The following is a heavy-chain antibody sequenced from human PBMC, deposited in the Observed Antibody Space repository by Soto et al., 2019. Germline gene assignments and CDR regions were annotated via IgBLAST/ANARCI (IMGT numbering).Heavy chain of an antibody. V-gene: IGHV1-46*01. Sequence: QVQLVQSGAEVKKPGASVKVSCKASGYTFTHYYIHCVRQAPGQGLEWMGMINPSGGSTDYAQKFHGRVTMATDTSTTTVSMELSSLRSDDTAVYYCAIPPFPGCIKGVCYPCDHWGQGTLVTVSS. CDR1: GYTFTHYY. D-gene: IGHD2-8*01. J-gene: IGHJ4*02. CDR2: INPSGGST. CDR3: AIPPFPGCIKGVCYPCDH.